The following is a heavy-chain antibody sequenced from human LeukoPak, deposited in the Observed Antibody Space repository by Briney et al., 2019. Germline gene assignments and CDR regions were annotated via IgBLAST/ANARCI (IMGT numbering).Heavy chain of an antibody. V-gene: IGHV3-74*01. J-gene: IGHJ4*02. Sequence: GGSLRLSCAASGFAFSSYWMHWVRQAPGQGLVWVSRIRNDGHDTSYAVSVKGRFTISRDNAKNTVYLQMNSLRAEDMAVYYCARDPSSGWLNLDFWGQGILVTVSS. CDR2: IRNDGHDT. D-gene: IGHD6-19*01. CDR1: GFAFSSYW. CDR3: ARDPSSGWLNLDF.